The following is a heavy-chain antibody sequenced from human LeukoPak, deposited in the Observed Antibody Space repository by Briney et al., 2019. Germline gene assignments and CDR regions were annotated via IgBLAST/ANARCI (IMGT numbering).Heavy chain of an antibody. CDR2: IYPGDSDT. D-gene: IGHD2-2*01. CDR3: ASPPTRECSSISCPLSY. J-gene: IGHJ4*02. Sequence: GESLKISCKGSGYSFTSYWIGWVRQMPGKGLEWMGIIYPGDSDTRYSPSFQGQVTISADKSVSAAYLQWSSLKASDTAMYYCASPPTRECSSISCPLSYWGQGTLVTVSS. V-gene: IGHV5-51*01. CDR1: GYSFTSYW.